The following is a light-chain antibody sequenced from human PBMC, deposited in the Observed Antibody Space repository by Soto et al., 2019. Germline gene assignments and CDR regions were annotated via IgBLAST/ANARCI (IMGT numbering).Light chain of an antibody. Sequence: EIVLTQSPATLSLSPGERATLSCRASQSIGSSLAWYQQRPGQAPRLLINDASYRATGIPARFSGSGSRTDFTHTISSLESEDFAVYNCQQRNNWLPLTFGCGTKVEIK. CDR3: QQRNNWLPLT. J-gene: IGKJ4*01. V-gene: IGKV3-11*01. CDR1: QSIGSS. CDR2: DAS.